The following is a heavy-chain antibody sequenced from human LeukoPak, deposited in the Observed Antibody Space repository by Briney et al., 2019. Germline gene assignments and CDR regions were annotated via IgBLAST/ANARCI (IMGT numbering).Heavy chain of an antibody. Sequence: SETLSLTCAVYGGPFSGYYWSWIRQPPGKGLEWIGEINHSGSTNYNPSLKSRVTISVDTSKNQFSLKLSSVTAADTAVYYCARSWWYCSGGSCYPTHLFDYWGQGTLVTVSS. V-gene: IGHV4-34*01. CDR2: INHSGST. CDR1: GGPFSGYY. J-gene: IGHJ4*02. D-gene: IGHD2-15*01. CDR3: ARSWWYCSGGSCYPTHLFDY.